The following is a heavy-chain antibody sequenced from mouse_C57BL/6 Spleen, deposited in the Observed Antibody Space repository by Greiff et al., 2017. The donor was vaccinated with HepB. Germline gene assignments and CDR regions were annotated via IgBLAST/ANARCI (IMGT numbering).Heavy chain of an antibody. V-gene: IGHV5-4*01. Sequence: EVHLVESGGGLVKPGGSLKLSCAASGFTFSSYAMSWVRQTPEKRLEWVATISDGGSYTYYPDNVKGRFTISRDNAKNNLYLQMSHLKSEDTAMYYWAGAAYYYGRSPDYYFAVDGWGTATTVT. J-gene: IGHJ1*03. CDR1: GFTFSSYA. CDR3: AGAAYYYGRSPDYYFAVDG. CDR2: ISDGGSYT. D-gene: IGHD1-1*01.